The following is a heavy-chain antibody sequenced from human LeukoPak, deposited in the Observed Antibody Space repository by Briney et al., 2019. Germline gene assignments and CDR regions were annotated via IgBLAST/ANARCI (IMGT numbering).Heavy chain of an antibody. Sequence: ASVTVSFKASGGTFISYAISWVRQAPGQGLEWMGGIIPIFGTANYAQKFQGRVTITADESTSTAYMELSSLRSEDTAVYYCARTSYDYVWGSYRLFDYWGQGTLVTVSS. D-gene: IGHD3-16*02. CDR1: GGTFISYA. V-gene: IGHV1-69*13. CDR3: ARTSYDYVWGSYRLFDY. CDR2: IIPIFGTA. J-gene: IGHJ4*02.